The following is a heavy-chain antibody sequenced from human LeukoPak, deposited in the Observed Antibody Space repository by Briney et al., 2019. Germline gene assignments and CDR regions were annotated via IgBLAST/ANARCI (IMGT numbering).Heavy chain of an antibody. CDR1: GGTFSSYA. CDR3: AREIASSYSSSS. CDR2: IIPILGIA. D-gene: IGHD6-13*01. Sequence: ASVKVSCKASGGTFSSYAISWVRQAPGQGLEWMGRIIPILGIANYAQKFQGRVTITADKSTSTAYMELSSLRSEDTAVYYCAREIASSYSSSSWGQGTLVTVSS. V-gene: IGHV1-69*04. J-gene: IGHJ4*02.